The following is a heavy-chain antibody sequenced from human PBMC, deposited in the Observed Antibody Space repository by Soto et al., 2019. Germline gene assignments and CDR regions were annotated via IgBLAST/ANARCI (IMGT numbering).Heavy chain of an antibody. D-gene: IGHD2-15*01. CDR2: TYYRSKWYS. CDR1: GDSVSSNSAA. J-gene: IGHJ6*02. Sequence: PSQTLSLTCAISGDSVSSNSAAWTWIRQSPSRGLEFLGRTYYRSKWYSDYAISVKSRITVTPDTSTNQFSLQLNPVTPEDTAVYYCATDRRKFGYCSGGSCYSNYHYDGMDVWGLGTTVTVSS. V-gene: IGHV6-1*01. CDR3: ATDRRKFGYCSGGSCYSNYHYDGMDV.